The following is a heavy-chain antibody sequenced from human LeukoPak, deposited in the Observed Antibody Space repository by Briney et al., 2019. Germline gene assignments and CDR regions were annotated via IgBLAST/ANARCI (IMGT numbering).Heavy chain of an antibody. CDR3: ARQPSLSYCSGGSCWFDT. D-gene: IGHD2-15*01. CDR1: GGSISSGGYY. Sequence: PSQTLSLTCTVSGGSISSGGYYWSWIRQHPGKGLEWIGYIYYSGSTYYNPSLKSRVTISVDTSKNQFSLKLSSVTAADTAVYYCARQPSLSYCSGGSCWFDTWGQGTLVTVSS. J-gene: IGHJ5*02. V-gene: IGHV4-31*03. CDR2: IYYSGST.